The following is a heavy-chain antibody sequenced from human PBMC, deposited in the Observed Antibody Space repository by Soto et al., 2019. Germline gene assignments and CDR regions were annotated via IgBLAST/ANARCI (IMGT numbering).Heavy chain of an antibody. CDR3: AKDLPYCSSTSCYDAFDI. D-gene: IGHD2-2*01. Sequence: GGSLRLSCAASGFTFSSYAMSWVRQAPGKGLEWVSAISGSGGITYYADSVKGRFTISRDNSKNTLYLQMNSLRAEDTAVYYCAKDLPYCSSTSCYDAFDIWGQGTMVTVSS. J-gene: IGHJ3*02. CDR2: ISGSGGIT. V-gene: IGHV3-23*01. CDR1: GFTFSSYA.